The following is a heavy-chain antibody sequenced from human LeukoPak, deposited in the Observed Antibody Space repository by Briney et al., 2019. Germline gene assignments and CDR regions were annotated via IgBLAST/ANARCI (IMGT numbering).Heavy chain of an antibody. CDR2: INHSGST. D-gene: IGHD3-3*01. Sequence: SETLSLTCAVYGGSFSGYYWSWIRQPPGKGLEWIGEINHSGSTNYNPSLKSRVTISVDTSKNQFSLKLSSVTAADTAVYYCARDRHQRFFDYWGQGTLVTVSS. CDR1: GGSFSGYY. V-gene: IGHV4-34*01. J-gene: IGHJ4*02. CDR3: ARDRHQRFFDY.